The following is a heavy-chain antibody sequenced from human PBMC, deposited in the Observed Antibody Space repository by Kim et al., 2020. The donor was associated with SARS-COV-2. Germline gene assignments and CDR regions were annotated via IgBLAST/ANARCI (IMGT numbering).Heavy chain of an antibody. Sequence: TYYADAVKGRFTNPRDNSKNTLYLQMNSLRAEDTAVYYCAKGPTAAAIHNWGQGTLVTVSS. CDR3: AKGPTAAAIHN. CDR2: T. J-gene: IGHJ4*02. V-gene: IGHV3-23*01. D-gene: IGHD6-13*01.